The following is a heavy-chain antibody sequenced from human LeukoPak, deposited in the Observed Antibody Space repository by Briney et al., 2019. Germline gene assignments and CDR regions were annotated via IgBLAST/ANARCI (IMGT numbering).Heavy chain of an antibody. D-gene: IGHD6-6*01. CDR2: INPNSGGT. CDR1: GYTFTGYY. J-gene: IGHJ4*02. Sequence: ASVKVSCKASGYTFTGYYMHWVRQAPGQGLEWMGWINPNSGGTNYAQKFQGRVTITTDESTSTAYMELSSLRSEDTAVYYCASQAYSSSSQEDYWGQGTLVTVSS. CDR3: ASQAYSSSSQEDY. V-gene: IGHV1-2*02.